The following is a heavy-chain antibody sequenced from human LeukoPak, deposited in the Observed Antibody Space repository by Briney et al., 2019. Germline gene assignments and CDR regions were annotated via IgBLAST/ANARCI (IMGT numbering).Heavy chain of an antibody. J-gene: IGHJ4*02. D-gene: IGHD1-20*01. CDR2: IYYSGST. V-gene: IGHV4-59*01. CDR1: GGSISSYY. CDR3: ARHRITGTTSIGYFDY. Sequence: PSETLSLTCTVSGGSISSYYWSWIRQPPGKGLEWIGYIYYSGSTNYNPSLKSRVTISVDTSKNQFSLKLSSVTAADTAVYYCARHRITGTTSIGYFDYWGQGTLVTVSS.